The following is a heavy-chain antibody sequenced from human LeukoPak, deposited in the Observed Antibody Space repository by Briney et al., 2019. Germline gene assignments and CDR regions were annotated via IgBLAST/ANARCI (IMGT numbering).Heavy chain of an antibody. D-gene: IGHD4-17*01. CDR3: ARGPVKGYYYYYGMDV. V-gene: IGHV3-53*01. Sequence: EGSLRLSCAASGFTVSSNYMSWVRQAPGKGLEWVSVIYSGGSTYYADSVKGRFTISRDNSKNTLYLQMNSLRAEDTAVYYCARGPVKGYYYYYGMDVWGQGTTVTVSS. CDR1: GFTVSSNY. CDR2: IYSGGST. J-gene: IGHJ6*02.